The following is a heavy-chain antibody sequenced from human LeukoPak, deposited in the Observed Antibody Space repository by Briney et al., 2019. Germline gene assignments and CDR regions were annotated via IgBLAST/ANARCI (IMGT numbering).Heavy chain of an antibody. V-gene: IGHV4-39*01. Sequence: SETLSLTCTVSGGSISSDSYSWGWIRQPPGRGLEWIGNIFYSGSTYYNPSLKSRVTISVDTSNNQFPLKLSSVTAADTAVYYCARRTRGGGEPYYYYYMDVWGKGTTVTVSS. D-gene: IGHD3-10*01. J-gene: IGHJ6*03. CDR3: ARRTRGGGEPYYYYYMDV. CDR2: IFYSGST. CDR1: GGSISSDSYS.